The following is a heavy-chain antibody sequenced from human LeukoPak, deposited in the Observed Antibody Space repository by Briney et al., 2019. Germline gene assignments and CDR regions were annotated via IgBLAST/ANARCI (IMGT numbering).Heavy chain of an antibody. J-gene: IGHJ4*02. CDR3: ARRHSSGWFYY. CDR2: IYRSGST. Sequence: SETLSLXCTVSGYSISNGYYWDWIRQPPGRGLEWIGNIYRSGSTSYNPSLKSRVTISVDTSKNQFSLKVNSVTAADTAVSYCARRHSSGWFYYWGQGTLVTVSS. CDR1: GYSISNGYY. D-gene: IGHD6-19*01. V-gene: IGHV4-38-2*02.